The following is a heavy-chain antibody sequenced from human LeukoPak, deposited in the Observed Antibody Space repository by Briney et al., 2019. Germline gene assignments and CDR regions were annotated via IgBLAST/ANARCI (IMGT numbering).Heavy chain of an antibody. CDR1: GGSVSTSH. CDR2: VDYNGNT. CDR3: ARGFYEPFDR. Sequence: SETLSLTCTVSGGSVSTSHWNWVRQPPGKGLEWIGNVDYNGNTKYNPSLRSRVTMSLDTSKNQFSLKLKFVTAADTALYFCARGFYEPFDRWRQGTLVTVSS. J-gene: IGHJ4*02. D-gene: IGHD2/OR15-2a*01. V-gene: IGHV4-59*02.